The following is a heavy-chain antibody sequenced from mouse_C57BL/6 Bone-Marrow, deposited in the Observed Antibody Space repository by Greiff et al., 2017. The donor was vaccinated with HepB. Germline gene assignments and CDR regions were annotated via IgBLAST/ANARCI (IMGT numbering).Heavy chain of an antibody. CDR2: IHPNSGST. V-gene: IGHV1-64*01. CDR3: ARYFYGSSHYYAMDY. Sequence: QVQLQQPGAELVKPGASVKLSCKASGYTFTSYWMHWVKQRPGQGLEWIGMIHPNSGSTNYNEKFKSKATLTVDKSSSTAYMQLSSLTSEDSAVYYCARYFYGSSHYYAMDYWGQGTSVTVSS. CDR1: GYTFTSYW. D-gene: IGHD1-1*01. J-gene: IGHJ4*01.